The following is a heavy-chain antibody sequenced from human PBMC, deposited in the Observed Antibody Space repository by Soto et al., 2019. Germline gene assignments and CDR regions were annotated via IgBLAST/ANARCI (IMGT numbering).Heavy chain of an antibody. CDR2: IYWDDDQ. CDR3: AHRDRASGGLFDY. V-gene: IGHV2-5*02. J-gene: IGHJ4*02. CDR1: GFSLSTEGVA. Sequence: QITLKESGPPLVKPTQTLTLTRTFSGFSLSTEGVAVGWIRQPPGKALEWLSVIYWDDDQRSSTSLRSRLTITKDTSKNHVALTMTNMDPLDTATYYCAHRDRASGGLFDYWGQGILVTVSS. D-gene: IGHD3-10*01.